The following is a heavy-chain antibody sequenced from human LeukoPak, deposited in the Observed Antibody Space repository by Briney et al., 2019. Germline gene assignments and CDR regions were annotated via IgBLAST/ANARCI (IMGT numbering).Heavy chain of an antibody. CDR2: IKQDGSEK. Sequence: GGSLRLSCAASGFTFSSYWMSWVRQAPGKGLEWVANIKQDGSEKYYVDSVKSRFTISRDNAKNSLYLQMNSLRAEDTAVYYCAREQDIGGDYYYYMDVWGKGTTVTVSS. CDR3: AREQDIGGDYYYYMDV. J-gene: IGHJ6*03. V-gene: IGHV3-7*01. CDR1: GFTFSSYW.